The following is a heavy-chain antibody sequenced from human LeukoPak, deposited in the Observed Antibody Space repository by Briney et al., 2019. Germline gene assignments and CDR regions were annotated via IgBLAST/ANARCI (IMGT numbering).Heavy chain of an antibody. Sequence: PGGSLRLSCAASGFTFSSYSMNWVRQAPGKGLEWVSSISSSSSYIYYAGSVKGRFTVSRDNAKNSLYLQMNSLRAEDTAVYYCARDGRLRATSDAFDIWGQGTMVTVSS. CDR3: ARDGRLRATSDAFDI. J-gene: IGHJ3*02. D-gene: IGHD4-17*01. V-gene: IGHV3-21*01. CDR1: GFTFSSYS. CDR2: ISSSSSYI.